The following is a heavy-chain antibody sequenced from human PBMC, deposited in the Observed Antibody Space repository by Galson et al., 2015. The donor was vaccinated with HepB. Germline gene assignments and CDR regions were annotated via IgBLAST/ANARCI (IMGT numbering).Heavy chain of an antibody. CDR3: ARDPWFGDAVSVDDY. J-gene: IGHJ4*02. V-gene: IGHV1-18*04. CDR1: GYTFTSYG. D-gene: IGHD3-10*01. CDR2: ISAYNGNT. Sequence: SVKVSCKAPGYTFTSYGISWVRQAPGQGLEWMGWISAYNGNTNYAQKLQGRVTMTTDTSTSTAYMELRSLRSDDTAVYYCARDPWFGDAVSVDDYWGQGTLVTVSS.